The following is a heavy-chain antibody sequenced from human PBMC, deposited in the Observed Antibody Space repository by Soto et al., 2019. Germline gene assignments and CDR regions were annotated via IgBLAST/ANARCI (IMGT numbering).Heavy chain of an antibody. V-gene: IGHV4-31*03. CDR2: IYYSEST. Sequence: SETLSLTCTVTGASINSAGYYWSWIRQHPGKGLEWSGDIYYSESTHYNPSLKSRVSMSVDTSESQFSLKVTSVTAADTAVYFCAKVHTLVGRINGFDYWGQGTLVTVSS. J-gene: IGHJ4*02. CDR3: AKVHTLVGRINGFDY. CDR1: GASINSAGYY. D-gene: IGHD1-26*01.